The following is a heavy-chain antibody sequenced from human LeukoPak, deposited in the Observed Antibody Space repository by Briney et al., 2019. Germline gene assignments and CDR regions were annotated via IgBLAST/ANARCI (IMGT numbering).Heavy chain of an antibody. CDR3: ARDPYSGTCGDTYYYYMDV. J-gene: IGHJ6*03. CDR1: GFTFSSYE. CDR2: ISSSGSTI. D-gene: IGHD1-26*01. V-gene: IGHV3-48*03. Sequence: GGSLRLSCAASGFTFSSYEMNWVRQAPGKGLEWVSYISSSGSTIYYADSVKGRFTISRDNARNSLYLQMNSLRAEDTAVYYCARDPYSGTCGDTYYYYMDVWGKGTTVTISS.